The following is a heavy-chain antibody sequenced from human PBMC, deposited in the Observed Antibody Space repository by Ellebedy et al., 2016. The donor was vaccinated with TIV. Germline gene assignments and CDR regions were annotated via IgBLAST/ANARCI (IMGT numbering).Heavy chain of an antibody. V-gene: IGHV4-39*01. CDR1: GGSSIRTSYY. Sequence: MPSETLSLTCPVSGGSSIRTSYYWGWIRQPPGRGLEWIGTIDYSGSTYYNPSLKSRVTMSVDTSKKQLSLKLSSVTAADTAVYYCARQGHSSGWYVGEYYFDYWGQGTLVTVSS. D-gene: IGHD6-19*01. CDR3: ARQGHSSGWYVGEYYFDY. J-gene: IGHJ4*02. CDR2: IDYSGST.